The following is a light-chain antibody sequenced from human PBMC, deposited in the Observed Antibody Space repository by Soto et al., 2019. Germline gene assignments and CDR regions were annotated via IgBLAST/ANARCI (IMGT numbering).Light chain of an antibody. CDR3: SSYTSSSTPYV. CDR2: EVS. J-gene: IGLJ1*01. V-gene: IGLV2-14*01. CDR1: SSDVGGYNY. Sequence: QSALTQPASVSGSPGQSITISCTGTSSDVGGYNYVSWYQQHPGKAPKLMIHEVSNRPSGVSNRFSGSKSGNTASLTISGLQAEDEAVYYCSSYTSSSTPYVFGTGTKVTVL.